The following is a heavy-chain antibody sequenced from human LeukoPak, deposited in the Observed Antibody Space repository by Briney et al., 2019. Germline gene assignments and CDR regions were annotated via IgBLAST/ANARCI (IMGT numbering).Heavy chain of an antibody. D-gene: IGHD2-2*01. Sequence: PGGSLRLSCVGSGFTIRDYAMGWVRQALGKGLEWVSVLSATGDYTEYADSVRGRFTISRDTSQNTLSLQMYSLRAEDTALYYCAKKPALIKYPFDNWGQGTLVTVSS. CDR1: GFTIRDYA. CDR2: LSATGDYT. J-gene: IGHJ4*02. V-gene: IGHV3-23*01. CDR3: AKKPALIKYPFDN.